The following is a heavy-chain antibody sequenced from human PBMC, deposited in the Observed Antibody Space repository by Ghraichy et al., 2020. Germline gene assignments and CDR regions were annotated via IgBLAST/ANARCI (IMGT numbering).Heavy chain of an antibody. Sequence: SETLSLTCTVSGGSMNSYYWSWIRQPPGKGLEWIGYGHYSGSTNYKPSLRGRVSLSVDTSKNQFSLELTSVTAADTAVYYCASGYGSGTYYLDYWGQGILVTVSS. CDR3: ASGYGSGTYYLDY. CDR1: GGSMNSYY. D-gene: IGHD3-10*01. CDR2: GHYSGST. V-gene: IGHV4-59*03. J-gene: IGHJ4*02.